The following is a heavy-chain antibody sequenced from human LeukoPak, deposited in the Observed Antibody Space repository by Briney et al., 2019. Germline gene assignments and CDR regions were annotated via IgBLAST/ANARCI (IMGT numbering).Heavy chain of an antibody. CDR3: AKTAHYGSGSYAGYYYYMDV. J-gene: IGHJ6*03. CDR1: RFTFSSYG. Sequence: GGSLRLSCAASRFTFSSYGMHWVRQAPGKGLEWVAVVCYDGSNKYYADSVKGRFTISRDNSKNPLYLQMNSLRAKDTAVYYCAKTAHYGSGSYAGYYYYMDVWGKGTTVTVSS. D-gene: IGHD3-10*01. V-gene: IGHV3-33*06. CDR2: VCYDGSNK.